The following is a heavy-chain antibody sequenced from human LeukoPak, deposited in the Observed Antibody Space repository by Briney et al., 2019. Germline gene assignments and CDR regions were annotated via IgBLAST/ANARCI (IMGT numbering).Heavy chain of an antibody. CDR2: ISYDGSNK. CDR3: AKESDDSSGAQH. CDR1: GFTFSTYG. J-gene: IGHJ1*01. D-gene: IGHD3-22*01. V-gene: IGHV3-30*18. Sequence: GGSLRLSCAASGFTFSTYGMHWVRQAPGKGLEWVAVISYDGSNKYYADSVKGRFTISRDSSKNTLYLQMSSLRAEDTAVYYCAKESDDSSGAQHWGQGTLVRVSS.